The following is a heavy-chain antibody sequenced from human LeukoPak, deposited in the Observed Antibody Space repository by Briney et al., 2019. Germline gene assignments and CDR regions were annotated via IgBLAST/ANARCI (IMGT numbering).Heavy chain of an antibody. Sequence: PGGSLTLSCAASGFTFSSHGMSWVRQAPGKGLEWVSAISGRGGSRYYADSVKGRFTISRDKSKHTLYLQMNNLGAEDTAVYYCAKRSDYSDNWNYLDHWGQGTLVTVSS. CDR3: AKRSDYSDNWNYLDH. D-gene: IGHD4-23*01. V-gene: IGHV3-23*01. J-gene: IGHJ4*02. CDR2: ISGRGGSR. CDR1: GFTFSSHG.